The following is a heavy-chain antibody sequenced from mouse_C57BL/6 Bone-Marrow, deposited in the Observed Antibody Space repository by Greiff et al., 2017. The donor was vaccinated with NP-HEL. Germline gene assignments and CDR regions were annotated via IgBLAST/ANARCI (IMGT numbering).Heavy chain of an antibody. J-gene: IGHJ3*01. D-gene: IGHD1-1*01. CDR1: GYTFTSYG. Sequence: VQLQQSGAELARPGASVKLSCKASGYTFTSYGISWVKQRTGQGLEWIGEIYPRSGNTYYNEKFKGKATLTADKSSSTAYMGLRSLTSEDSAVYFCARRSIDYYGSSLFAYWGQGTLVTVSA. CDR3: ARRSIDYYGSSLFAY. CDR2: IYPRSGNT. V-gene: IGHV1-81*01.